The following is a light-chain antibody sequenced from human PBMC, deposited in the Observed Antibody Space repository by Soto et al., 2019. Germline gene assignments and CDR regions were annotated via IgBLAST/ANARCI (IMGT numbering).Light chain of an antibody. CDR2: DAS. V-gene: IGKV3-20*01. CDR1: QSVSSNY. J-gene: IGKJ1*01. Sequence: EIVLTQSPGTLSLSPGERATLSCRASQSVSSNYLAWYQQKFGQAPRLLIYDASSRATGVPDRFSGSGSGTDFSLTISRLEPEDFAVYYCLQYGSPPRTFGLGTTVEFK. CDR3: LQYGSPPRT.